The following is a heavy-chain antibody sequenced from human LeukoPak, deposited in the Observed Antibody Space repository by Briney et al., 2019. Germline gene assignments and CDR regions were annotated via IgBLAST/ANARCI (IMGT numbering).Heavy chain of an antibody. D-gene: IGHD6-13*01. CDR3: VGYHVSAQPPFS. J-gene: IGHJ4*02. CDR1: GFTFSSYP. V-gene: IGHV3-74*01. CDR2: IETDGSST. Sequence: GGSLRLSCVASGFTFSSYPMHWVRQAPGKGLVWVSRIETDGSSTRYTDSVKGRFIISRDNAKNTVYLQMDSLRADDTAVYYCVGYHVSAQPPFSWGQGTLVTVSP.